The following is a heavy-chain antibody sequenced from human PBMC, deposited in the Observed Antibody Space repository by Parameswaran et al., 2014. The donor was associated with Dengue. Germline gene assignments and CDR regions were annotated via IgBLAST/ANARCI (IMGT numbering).Heavy chain of an antibody. CDR2: IYYSGST. Sequence: RWIRQPPGKGLEWIGYIYYSGSTNYNPSLKSRVTISVDTSKNQFSLKLSSVTAADTAVYYCAREASSTSRNWPRPANYYYMDVWGKGTTVTVSS. CDR3: AREASSTSRNWPRPANYYYMDV. D-gene: IGHD2-2*01. J-gene: IGHJ6*03. V-gene: IGHV4-59*01.